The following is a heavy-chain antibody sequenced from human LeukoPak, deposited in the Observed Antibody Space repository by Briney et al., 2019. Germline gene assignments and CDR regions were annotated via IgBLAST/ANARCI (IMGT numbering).Heavy chain of an antibody. D-gene: IGHD2-2*01. CDR2: ISSSSSYI. V-gene: IGHV3-21*01. J-gene: IGHJ5*02. Sequence: GGSLRLSCAASGLIFSSHSMNWVRQAPGKGLEWVSSISSSSSYIYYADSVKGRFTISRDNAKNSLYLQMNSLRAEDTAVYYCARKIYPDIVVVPAAYNWFDPWGQGTLVTVSS. CDR3: ARKIYPDIVVVPAAYNWFDP. CDR1: GLIFSSHS.